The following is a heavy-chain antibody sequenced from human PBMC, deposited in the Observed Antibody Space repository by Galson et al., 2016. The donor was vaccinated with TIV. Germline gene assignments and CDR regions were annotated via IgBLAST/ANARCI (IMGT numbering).Heavy chain of an antibody. Sequence: SVKVSCKVSGGIFRSDAISWVRQAPGQGLEWMGRIIAIFGTANYAQKFQGRVTITADESTNTVYLELSSLTSEETAVYYCARLPSYYGSGNHWFDPWGQGTLVTVSS. V-gene: IGHV1-69*13. CDR1: GGIFRSDA. J-gene: IGHJ5*02. D-gene: IGHD3-10*01. CDR2: IIAIFGTA. CDR3: ARLPSYYGSGNHWFDP.